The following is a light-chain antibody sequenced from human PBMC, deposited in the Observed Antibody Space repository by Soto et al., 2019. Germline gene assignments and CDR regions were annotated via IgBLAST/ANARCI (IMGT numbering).Light chain of an antibody. CDR2: AVS. V-gene: IGLV2-14*01. Sequence: QSVLTQPASVSGSPGQSITISCTGTSSDVGLYDYVSWYQQHPGKAPQLMIYAVSNRPSGVSNRFSASKSGNTASLFISGLQAEEEADYYCSSYTSDSSDVFGSGTNVTV. CDR3: SSYTSDSSDV. CDR1: SSDVGLYDY. J-gene: IGLJ1*01.